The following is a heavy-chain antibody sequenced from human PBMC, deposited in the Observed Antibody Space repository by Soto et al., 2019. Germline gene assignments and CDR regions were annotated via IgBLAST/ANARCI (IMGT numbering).Heavy chain of an antibody. Sequence: SETLSLTCTVSGGSISSSSYYWGWIRQPPGKGLEWIGSIYYSGSTYYKPSLKSRVTISVNTSKNQFSLKLSSVTAADTAVYYCARHIIGGQQLVFNWFDPWGQGTLVTVSS. CDR1: GGSISSSSYY. CDR3: ARHIIGGQQLVFNWFDP. D-gene: IGHD6-13*01. J-gene: IGHJ5*02. V-gene: IGHV4-39*01. CDR2: IYYSGST.